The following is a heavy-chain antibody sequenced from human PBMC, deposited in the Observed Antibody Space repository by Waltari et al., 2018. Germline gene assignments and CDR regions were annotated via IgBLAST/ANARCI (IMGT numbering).Heavy chain of an antibody. V-gene: IGHV4-34*01. CDR3: ARVRYYGSGNYYFDALDL. CDR1: SGSFSGYY. Sequence: QVQLQQWGAGLLRPSETLSLTCDVYSGSFSGYYWSWIRQSPGKGLEWIGEINHSGSTNYNPARKSRVTISVDTSKNQFSLRVSSVTAADSAVYYCARVRYYGSGNYYFDALDLWGQGTMVTVSS. CDR2: INHSGST. D-gene: IGHD3-10*01. J-gene: IGHJ3*01.